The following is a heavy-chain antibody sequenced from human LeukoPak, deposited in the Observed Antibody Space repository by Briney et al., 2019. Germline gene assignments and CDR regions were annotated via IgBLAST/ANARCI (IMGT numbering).Heavy chain of an antibody. D-gene: IGHD2-2*02. CDR2: ISAYNGNT. J-gene: IGHJ4*02. CDR1: GYTFTSYG. V-gene: IGHV1-18*01. CDR3: ARIPVDLCSSTSCYTIPFDY. Sequence: ASVKVSCKASGYTFTSYGISWVRQAPGQGLELMGWISAYNGNTNYAQKLQGRVTMTTDTPTSTAYMELRSLRSDDTAVYYCARIPVDLCSSTSCYTIPFDYWGQGTLVTVSS.